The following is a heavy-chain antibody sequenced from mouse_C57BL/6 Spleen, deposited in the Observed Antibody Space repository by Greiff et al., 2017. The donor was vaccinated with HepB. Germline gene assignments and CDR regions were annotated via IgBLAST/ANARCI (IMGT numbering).Heavy chain of an antibody. D-gene: IGHD1-1*01. CDR3: ARERTTVVAHWYFDV. J-gene: IGHJ1*03. Sequence: EVQLQQSGPELVKPGASVKISCKASGYSFTGYYMHWVKQSSEKSLEWIGEINPSTGCTSYNQKFKGKATLTVDKTSSTAYMQLKSLTSEDSAVYYCARERTTVVAHWYFDVWGTGTTVTVSS. CDR1: GYSFTGYY. V-gene: IGHV1-43*01. CDR2: INPSTGCT.